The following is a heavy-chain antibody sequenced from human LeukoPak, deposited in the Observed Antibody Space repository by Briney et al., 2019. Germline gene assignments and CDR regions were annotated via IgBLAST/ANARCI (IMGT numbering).Heavy chain of an antibody. CDR2: INHSGST. Sequence: PSETLSLTCAVYGGSFSGYYWSWIRQPPGKGLEWIGEINHSGSTNYSPSLKSRVTISVDTSKNQFSLKLSSVTAADTAVYYCARSYDSSGFLYFQHWGQGTLVTVSS. D-gene: IGHD3-22*01. V-gene: IGHV4-34*01. J-gene: IGHJ1*01. CDR1: GGSFSGYY. CDR3: ARSYDSSGFLYFQH.